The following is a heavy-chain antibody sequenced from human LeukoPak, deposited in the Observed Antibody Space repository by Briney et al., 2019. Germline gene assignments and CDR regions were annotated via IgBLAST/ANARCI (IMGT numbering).Heavy chain of an antibody. J-gene: IGHJ4*02. D-gene: IGHD6-19*01. CDR1: GGSISSGSHY. Sequence: SETLSLTCTVSGGSISSGSHYWGWIRQPPGKELEWIGNIYYSGNSYYNPSLKSRVTISVDASKNQFSLKLSSVTAADTAIYYCARARLGYSSGWYEGGYYFDSWGRGTLVTVSS. CDR3: ARARLGYSSGWYEGGYYFDS. V-gene: IGHV4-39*07. CDR2: IYYSGNS.